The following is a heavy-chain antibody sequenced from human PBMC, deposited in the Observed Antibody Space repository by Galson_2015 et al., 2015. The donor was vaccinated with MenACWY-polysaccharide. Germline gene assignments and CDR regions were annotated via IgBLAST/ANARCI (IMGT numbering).Heavy chain of an antibody. J-gene: IGHJ3*02. D-gene: IGHD3-22*01. CDR1: GFNFGDYG. V-gene: IGHV3-49*03. CDR3: TRFSAYSHDSIGSFDAFDI. CDR2: IRSKAYGGTP. Sequence: SLRLSCAASGFNFGDYGMIWIRQAPGKGLEWISLIRSKAYGGTPESAASVKGRFTMSRDDSKRIAYLQMNSLNTEDTAVYYCTRFSAYSHDSIGSFDAFDIWGQGTMVTVSS.